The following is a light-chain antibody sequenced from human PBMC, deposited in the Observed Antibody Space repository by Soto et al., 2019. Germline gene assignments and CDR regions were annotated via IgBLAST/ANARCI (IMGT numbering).Light chain of an antibody. CDR3: AVWDDVLNGL. J-gene: IGLJ2*01. V-gene: IGLV1-44*01. CDR1: NSNIGRNT. CDR2: SND. Sequence: QSVLTQPPSASGPPGQRVTISCSGSNSNIGRNTVNWYQQLPGTAPKLLIYSNDQRPSGVPDRFSASKSGTSASLTISGLQSEDEADYYCAVWDDVLNGLLGGGTKLPVL.